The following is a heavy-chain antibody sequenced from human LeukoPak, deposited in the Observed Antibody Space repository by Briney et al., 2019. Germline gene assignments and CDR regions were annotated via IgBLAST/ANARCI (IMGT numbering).Heavy chain of an antibody. CDR3: ARNFNHFDY. CDR2: ISYDGRNK. V-gene: IGHV3-30*04. Sequence: GGALRLSCAASGFTFSSYAMHWVRQAPGKGLEWVAVISYDGRNKYYTDSVKGRFPISRDNSKNTLYLQMNSLIAEDTAVYYCARNFNHFDYWGQGTLVTVSS. CDR1: GFTFSSYA. D-gene: IGHD1-14*01. J-gene: IGHJ4*02.